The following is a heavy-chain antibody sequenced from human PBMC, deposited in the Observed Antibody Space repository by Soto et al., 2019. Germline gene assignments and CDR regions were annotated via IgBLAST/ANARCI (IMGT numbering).Heavy chain of an antibody. D-gene: IGHD2-2*01. Sequence: LRLSCAASGFTFSSYAMSWVRQAPGKGLEWVSAISGSGGSTYYADSVKGRFTISRDNSKNTLYLQMNSLRAEDTAVYYCAKGPYQLPSSYFDYWGQGTMVTVS. J-gene: IGHJ4*02. CDR3: AKGPYQLPSSYFDY. V-gene: IGHV3-23*01. CDR1: GFTFSSYA. CDR2: ISGSGGST.